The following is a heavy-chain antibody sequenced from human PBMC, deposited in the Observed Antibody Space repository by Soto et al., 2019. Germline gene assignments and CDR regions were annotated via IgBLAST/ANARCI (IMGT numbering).Heavy chain of an antibody. J-gene: IGHJ4*02. CDR2: ISNSGRPP. D-gene: IGHD1-7*01. CDR3: ARTGTTGYYFDK. Sequence: GGSXRLXXAXXGXXXXDXXXXXXXQTPGXGXEWVPYISNSGRPPDQADSVKGRFTISRDNAKNTLYLQMDSLKAEDTAVYSCARTGTTGYYFDKWGQGTRVTVSS. V-gene: IGHV3-11*01. CDR1: GXXXXDXX.